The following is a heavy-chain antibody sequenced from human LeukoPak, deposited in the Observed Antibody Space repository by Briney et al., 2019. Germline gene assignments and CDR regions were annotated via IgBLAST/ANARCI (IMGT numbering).Heavy chain of an antibody. CDR2: ISGSDGNT. CDR1: GFTFDSYA. V-gene: IGHV3-23*01. Sequence: GGSLRLSCAASGFTFDSYAMSWVRQAPGKGLEWVSSISGSDGNTYYADSVKGRFTISRDNSRNLLFLQMNSLRAGDTAVYYCARGLWLSLNYFDHWGQGTLVTVSS. CDR3: ARGLWLSLNYFDH. J-gene: IGHJ4*02. D-gene: IGHD3-16*01.